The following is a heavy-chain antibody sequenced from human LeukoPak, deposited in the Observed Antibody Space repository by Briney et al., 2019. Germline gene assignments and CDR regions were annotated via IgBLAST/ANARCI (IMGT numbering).Heavy chain of an antibody. V-gene: IGHV4-34*01. CDR1: RGSFSGYY. J-gene: IGHJ6*03. CDR2: INHSGST. CDR3: ARGLGYCSSTSCYMTYYYYYYYMDV. D-gene: IGHD2-2*02. Sequence: SETLSLTCAVYRGSFSGYYWSWIRQPPGKGLEWIGEINHSGSTNYNPSLKSRVTISVDTSKNQFSLKLSSVTAADTAVYYCARGLGYCSSTSCYMTYYYYYYYMDVWGKGTTVTVSS.